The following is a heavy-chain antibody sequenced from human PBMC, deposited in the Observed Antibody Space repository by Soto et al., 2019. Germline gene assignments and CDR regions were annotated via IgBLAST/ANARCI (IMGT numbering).Heavy chain of an antibody. V-gene: IGHV3-48*02. CDR1: GFKFSIYS. CDR2: ITSDTKTI. CDR3: ARSVEGHFDY. Sequence: EVQLVESGGALVEPGGSLRLSCAASGFKFSIYSMNWVRQAPGKGLEWSAYITSDTKTIKYGDSVKGRFTISRDNAKNLVYLQMNSLSDEDTAVYYCARSVEGHFDYWGQGTVVTVSS. D-gene: IGHD6-19*01. J-gene: IGHJ4*02.